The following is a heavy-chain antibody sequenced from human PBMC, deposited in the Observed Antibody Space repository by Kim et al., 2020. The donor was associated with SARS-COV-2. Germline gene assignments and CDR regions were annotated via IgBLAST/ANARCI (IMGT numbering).Heavy chain of an antibody. Sequence: GGSLRLSCAASGFTFSSYWMSWVRQAPGKGLEWVANIKQDGSEKYYVDSVKGRFTISRDNAKNSLYLQMNSLRAEDTAVYYCARDLVAAAGSGTQYYYYYGMDVWGQGTTVTVSS. V-gene: IGHV3-7*03. D-gene: IGHD6-13*01. CDR1: GFTFSSYW. J-gene: IGHJ6*02. CDR3: ARDLVAAAGSGTQYYYYYGMDV. CDR2: IKQDGSEK.